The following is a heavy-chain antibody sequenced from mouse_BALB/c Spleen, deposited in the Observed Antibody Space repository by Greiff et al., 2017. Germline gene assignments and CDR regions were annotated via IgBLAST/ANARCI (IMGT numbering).Heavy chain of an antibody. CDR3: ARELTGADYFDY. V-gene: IGHV5-4*02. CDR2: ISDGGSYT. CDR1: GFTFSDYY. J-gene: IGHJ2*01. Sequence: DVMLVESGGGLVKPGGSLKLSCAASGFTFSDYYMYWVRQTPEKRLEWVATISDGGSYTYYPDSVKGRFTISRDNAKNNLYLQMSSLKSEDTAMYYCARELTGADYFDYWGQGTTLTVSS. D-gene: IGHD4-1*01.